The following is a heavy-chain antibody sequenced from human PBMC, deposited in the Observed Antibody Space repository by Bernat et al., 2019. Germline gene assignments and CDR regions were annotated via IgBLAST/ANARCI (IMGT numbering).Heavy chain of an antibody. CDR1: GGSISSYY. V-gene: IGHV4-59*08. CDR3: ARETPGLGAFDI. J-gene: IGHJ3*02. Sequence: QVQLQESGPGLVKPSETLSLTCTVSGGSISSYYWSWIRQPPGKGLEWIGYIYCSGSTNYNPSLKSRVTISVDTSKNQFSLKLSSVTAADTAVYYCARETPGLGAFDIWGQGTMVTVSS. CDR2: IYCSGST.